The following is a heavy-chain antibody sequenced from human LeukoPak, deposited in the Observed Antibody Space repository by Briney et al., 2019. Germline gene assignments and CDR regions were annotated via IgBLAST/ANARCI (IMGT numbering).Heavy chain of an antibody. Sequence: SETLSLTCTVSGGXISSYYWSWIRQPPGKGLEWIGYIYYSGSTNYNPSLKSRVTIPVDTSKNQFSLKLSSVTAADTAVYYCARGRSGSYYGMDVWGQGTTVTVSS. CDR1: GGXISSYY. D-gene: IGHD1-26*01. V-gene: IGHV4-59*01. J-gene: IGHJ6*02. CDR3: ARGRSGSYYGMDV. CDR2: IYYSGST.